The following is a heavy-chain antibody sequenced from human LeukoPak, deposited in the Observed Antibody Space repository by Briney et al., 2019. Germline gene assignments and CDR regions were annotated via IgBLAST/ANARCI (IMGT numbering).Heavy chain of an antibody. V-gene: IGHV3-21*01. Sequence: GGSLRLSCVASGFTYRRYGMNWVRQAPGKGLEWVATISSGSDYLYHADSVRGRVTISRDNARNSLFLQMHELRAQDTALYYCARDLSSGMPGGFDYWGQGILVTVSS. CDR1: GFTYRRYG. D-gene: IGHD2-2*01. J-gene: IGHJ4*02. CDR3: ARDLSSGMPGGFDY. CDR2: ISSGSDYL.